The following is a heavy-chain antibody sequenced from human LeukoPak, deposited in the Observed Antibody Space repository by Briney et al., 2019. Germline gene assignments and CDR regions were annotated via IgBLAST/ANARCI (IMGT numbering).Heavy chain of an antibody. D-gene: IGHD2-21*02. CDR3: ARRTYCGGDCYVDY. Sequence: KNGESLKISCQGSGYSFTTYWIGWVRQMPGKGLEWMGIIYPGDSDTRYSPSFQGQVTISADKSISTAYLQWSSLKASDTAMYCCARRTYCGGDCYVDYWGQGTPVTVSS. V-gene: IGHV5-51*01. CDR2: IYPGDSDT. CDR1: GYSFTTYW. J-gene: IGHJ4*02.